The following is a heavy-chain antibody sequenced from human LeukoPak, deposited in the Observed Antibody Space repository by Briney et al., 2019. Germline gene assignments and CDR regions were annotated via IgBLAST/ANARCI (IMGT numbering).Heavy chain of an antibody. Sequence: GGSLRLSCAASGFTFRSYWMSWVRQAPGKGLEWVSVIYSGGSTYYADSVKGRFTISRDNSKNTLYLQMNSLRAEDTAVYYCASDRRGYSSSWYDFDYWGQGTLVTVSS. J-gene: IGHJ4*02. D-gene: IGHD6-13*01. CDR3: ASDRRGYSSSWYDFDY. CDR1: GFTFRSYW. CDR2: IYSGGST. V-gene: IGHV3-66*01.